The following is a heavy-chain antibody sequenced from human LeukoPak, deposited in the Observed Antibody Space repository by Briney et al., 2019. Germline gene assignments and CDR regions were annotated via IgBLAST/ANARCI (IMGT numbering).Heavy chain of an antibody. CDR3: AKVAHYYGSGSYYEYYFDY. CDR2: IRYDGSNK. V-gene: IGHV3-30*02. D-gene: IGHD3-10*01. CDR1: GFTFSSYG. J-gene: IGHJ4*02. Sequence: PGGSLRLSCAASGFTFSSYGMHWVRQAPGKGLEWVAFIRYDGSNKYYADSVKGRFTISRDNSKNTLYLQMNSLRAEDMAVYYCAKVAHYYGSGSYYEYYFDYWGQGTLVTVSS.